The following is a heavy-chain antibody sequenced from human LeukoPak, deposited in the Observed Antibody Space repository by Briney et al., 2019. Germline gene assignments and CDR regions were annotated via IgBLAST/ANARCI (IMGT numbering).Heavy chain of an antibody. J-gene: IGHJ4*02. D-gene: IGHD6-13*01. Sequence: PGRSLRLSCAASGLTFSSYAMHWVRQAPGKGLEWVAGISYDGSNKYYTDSVKGRFTISRDNSRNTLYLQMNSLRAEDTAVYYCARNDHSSSPYYFDYWGQGTLVTVSS. V-gene: IGHV3-30-3*01. CDR2: ISYDGSNK. CDR3: ARNDHSSSPYYFDY. CDR1: GLTFSSYA.